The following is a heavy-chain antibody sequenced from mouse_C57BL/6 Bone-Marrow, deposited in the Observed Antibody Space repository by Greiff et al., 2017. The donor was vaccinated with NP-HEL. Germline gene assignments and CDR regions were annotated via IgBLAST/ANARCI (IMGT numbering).Heavy chain of an antibody. CDR1: GFTFSDYY. V-gene: IGHV5-12*01. D-gene: IGHD3-3*01. CDR3: ARRGDCWYFDV. Sequence: EVKLMESGGGLVQPGGSLKLSCAASGFTFSDYYMYWVRQTPEKRLEWVAYISNGGGSTYYQDTVKGRFTISRDNAKNSLYLQMSRLKSEDTAMYYGARRGDCWYFDVWGTGTTVTVSA. J-gene: IGHJ1*03. CDR2: ISNGGGST.